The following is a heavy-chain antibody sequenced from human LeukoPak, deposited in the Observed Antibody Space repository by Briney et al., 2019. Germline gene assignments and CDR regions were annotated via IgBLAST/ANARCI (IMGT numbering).Heavy chain of an antibody. J-gene: IGHJ1*01. CDR2: INPNSGGT. D-gene: IGHD3-22*01. CDR1: GYTFTGYY. CDR3: ARGIYDSSDFEYFQH. Sequence: GASVKVSCKASGYTFTGYYMHWVRQAPGQGLEWMGWINPNSGGTNYAQKFQGRVTMTRDTSTSTAYMVLSRLRSDDTAVYYCARGIYDSSDFEYFQHWGQGTLVTVSS. V-gene: IGHV1-2*02.